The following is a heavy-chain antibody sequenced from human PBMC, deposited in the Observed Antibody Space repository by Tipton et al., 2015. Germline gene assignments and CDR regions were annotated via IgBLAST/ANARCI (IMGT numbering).Heavy chain of an antibody. Sequence: TLSLTCTVSGGSVSSGSYYWSWIRQPSGKGLEWIGYISFIDTTHYTPSLKSRITISLNTSKNQFSLKLTSVTAADTAVYYCACQDYDSLTRDYQTVDYWGQGTLVTVSS. V-gene: IGHV4-61*01. CDR1: GGSVSSGSYY. J-gene: IGHJ4*02. D-gene: IGHD3-9*01. CDR3: ACQDYDSLTRDYQTVDY. CDR2: ISFIDTT.